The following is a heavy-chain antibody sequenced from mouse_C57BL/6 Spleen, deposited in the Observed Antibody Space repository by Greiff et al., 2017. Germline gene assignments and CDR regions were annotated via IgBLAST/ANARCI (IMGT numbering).Heavy chain of an antibody. Sequence: EVKLMESGPELVKPGDSVKISCKASGYSFTGYFMNWVMQSHGKSLEWIGRINPYNGDTFYNQKFKGKATLTVDKSSSTAHMELRSLTSEDSAVYYCARSEYRFDYWGQGTTLTVSS. CDR2: INPYNGDT. V-gene: IGHV1-20*01. CDR3: ARSEYRFDY. D-gene: IGHD5-1*01. CDR1: GYSFTGYF. J-gene: IGHJ2*01.